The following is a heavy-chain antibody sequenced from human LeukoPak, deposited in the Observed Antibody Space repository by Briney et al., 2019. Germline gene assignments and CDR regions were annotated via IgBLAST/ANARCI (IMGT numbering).Heavy chain of an antibody. Sequence: ASVKVSCKASGYTFTSYYMHWVRQAPGQGLEWMGIINPSGGSTSYAQKFQGRVTMTRDTSTSTVYMELSSLRSEDTAVYYCARGGILWFGELFSHYYCYGMDVWGQGTTVTVSS. CDR2: INPSGGST. J-gene: IGHJ6*02. CDR3: ARGGILWFGELFSHYYCYGMDV. CDR1: GYTFTSYY. V-gene: IGHV1-46*01. D-gene: IGHD3-10*01.